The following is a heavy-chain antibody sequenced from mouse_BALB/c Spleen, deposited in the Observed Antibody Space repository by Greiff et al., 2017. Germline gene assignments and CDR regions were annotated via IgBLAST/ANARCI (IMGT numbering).Heavy chain of an antibody. V-gene: IGHV14-3*02. CDR1: GFNIKDTY. J-gene: IGHJ3*01. Sequence: VQLQQSGAELVKPGASVKLSCTASGFNIKDTYMHWVKQRPEQGLEWIGRIDPANGNTKYDPKFQGKATITADTSSNTAYLQLSSLTSEDTAVYYCARESVYYGYDEFAYWGQGTLVTVSA. D-gene: IGHD2-2*01. CDR3: ARESVYYGYDEFAY. CDR2: IDPANGNT.